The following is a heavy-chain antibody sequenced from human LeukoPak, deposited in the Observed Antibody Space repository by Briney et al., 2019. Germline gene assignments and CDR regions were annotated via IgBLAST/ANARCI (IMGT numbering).Heavy chain of an antibody. CDR3: ARVASFGCSSTSCYDGAFDI. V-gene: IGHV4-30-2*01. CDR1: GGSISSGGYY. Sequence: SETLSLTCTVSGGSISSGGYYWSWIRQPPGKGLEWIGYIYHSGSTYYNPSLKSRVTISVDRSKNQFSLKLSSVTAADTAVYYCARVASFGCSSTSCYDGAFDIWGQGTMVTVSS. D-gene: IGHD2-2*01. J-gene: IGHJ3*02. CDR2: IYHSGST.